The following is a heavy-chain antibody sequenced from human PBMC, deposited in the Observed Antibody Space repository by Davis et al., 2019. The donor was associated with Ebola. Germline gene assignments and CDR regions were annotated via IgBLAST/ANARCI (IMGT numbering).Heavy chain of an antibody. V-gene: IGHV4-59*01. CDR2: IYYSGTT. CDR1: GGSITGYY. D-gene: IGHD2-21*02. CDR3: ARVCPRRYGGDCYLDY. Sequence: MPSETLSLTCTVSGGSITGYYWSWIRQPPGTGLEWIGYIYYSGTTNYNPSLKSRVTISLDTSKTQFSLNPTSVTAADTAVYYCARVCPRRYGGDCYLDYWGQGTLVTVSS. J-gene: IGHJ4*02.